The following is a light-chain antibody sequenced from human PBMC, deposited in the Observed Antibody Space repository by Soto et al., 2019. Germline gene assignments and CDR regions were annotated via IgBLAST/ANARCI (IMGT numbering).Light chain of an antibody. J-gene: IGKJ3*01. CDR1: ESISRDY. V-gene: IGKV3D-20*02. CDR2: DAS. CDR3: QQRSDWPPFT. Sequence: EIVLTQSPGTLSLSPGQRATLSCRASESISRDYLAWYQQRLGQAPRLLMYDASKRATGIPARFSGSESGTDFTLTISSLQPEDFAVYYCQQRSDWPPFTFGTGTKVDIK.